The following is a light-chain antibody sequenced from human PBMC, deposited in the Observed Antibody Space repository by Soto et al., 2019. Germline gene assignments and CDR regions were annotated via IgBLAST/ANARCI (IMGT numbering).Light chain of an antibody. CDR2: GAS. CDR3: LQYGSSSWT. Sequence: EIVLTQSPGTLSLSPGERATLSCRVSRSVSSSYLAWYQQKPGQAPRALIYGASSRATGIPDRFSGSGSGTDFTLTISRLEPEDFAVYYCLQYGSSSWTFGQGTKVEIK. V-gene: IGKV3-20*01. CDR1: RSVSSSY. J-gene: IGKJ1*01.